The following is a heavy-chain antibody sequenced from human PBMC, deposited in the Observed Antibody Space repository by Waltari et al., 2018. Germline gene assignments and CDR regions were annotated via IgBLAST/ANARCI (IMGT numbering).Heavy chain of an antibody. CDR1: GYSISSGYY. CDR2: IYHSGST. V-gene: IGHV4-38-2*01. J-gene: IGHJ4*02. Sequence: QVQLQESGPGLVKPSETLSLTCAVSGYSISSGYYWGWIRQPPGKGLEWIGSIYHSGSTYYNPSLKSRVTISVDTSKNQFSLKLSSVTAADTAVYYCARGSSIAARDFDYWGQGTLVTVSS. CDR3: ARGSSIAARDFDY. D-gene: IGHD6-6*01.